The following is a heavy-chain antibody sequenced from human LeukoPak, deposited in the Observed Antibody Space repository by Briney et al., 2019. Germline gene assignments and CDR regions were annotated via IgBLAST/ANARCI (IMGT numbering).Heavy chain of an antibody. CDR2: TYYRSNWYN. Sequence: SQTLPLTCAVSGDSVLSNSSWNWIRQSPSRGLEWLGRTYYRSNWYNDYGVSVKSRININPDTSKNLFSLQLSSVTPEDTAVYYCVRGGQGDGHSADEGFDIWGQGTMVTVS. CDR3: VRGGQGDGHSADEGFDI. CDR1: GDSVLSNSS. D-gene: IGHD5-18*01. V-gene: IGHV6-1*01. J-gene: IGHJ3*02.